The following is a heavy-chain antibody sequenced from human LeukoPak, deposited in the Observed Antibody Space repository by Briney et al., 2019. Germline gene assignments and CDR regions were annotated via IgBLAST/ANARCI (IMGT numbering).Heavy chain of an antibody. V-gene: IGHV1-18*01. Sequence: ASVKVSCKASGYTFTSYGISWVRQAPAQGLEGVGWISAYNGNTNYAQTLQGRVTMTPDTSTSTAYMELRSLRYDGTGVYYCAGVVYGAEFDYWGQGNLVPVSS. CDR3: AGVVYGAEFDY. CDR2: ISAYNGNT. CDR1: GYTFTSYG. J-gene: IGHJ4*02. D-gene: IGHD4-17*01.